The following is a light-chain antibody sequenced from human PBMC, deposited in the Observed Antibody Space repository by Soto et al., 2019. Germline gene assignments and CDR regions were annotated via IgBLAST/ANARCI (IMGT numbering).Light chain of an antibody. CDR2: WAS. V-gene: IGKV4-1*01. CDR1: QSVLYSSNNKNY. J-gene: IGKJ1*01. CDR3: QQYFRPWT. Sequence: DIVMTQSPDSLAVSLGERATINCKSSQSVLYSSNNKNYLAWYQQKPGQPPKLLIYWASTRDSGVPDRFSGSGAGTDFTLTISSLQAEDVAVYYCQQYFRPWTFGQGTKVDIK.